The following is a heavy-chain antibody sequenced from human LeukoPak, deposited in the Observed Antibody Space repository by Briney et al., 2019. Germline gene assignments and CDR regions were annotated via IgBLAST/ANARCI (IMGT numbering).Heavy chain of an antibody. V-gene: IGHV1-46*01. CDR3: AREGPYSDSSRSRFDY. CDR2: INPSGGST. D-gene: IGHD6-6*01. Sequence: ASVKVSCKASGYTFTNYYIHWVRQAPGQGLEWTGIINPSGGSTSYAQKFQGRVTMTRDTSTSTVYMELSSLRSEDTAVYYCAREGPYSDSSRSRFDYWGQGTLVAVSS. J-gene: IGHJ4*02. CDR1: GYTFTNYY.